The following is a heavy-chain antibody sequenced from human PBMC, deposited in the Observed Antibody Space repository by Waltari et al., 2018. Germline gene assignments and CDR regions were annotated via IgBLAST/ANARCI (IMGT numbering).Heavy chain of an antibody. CDR1: GGSISSYY. Sequence: QVQLQESGPGLVKPSETLSLTCTVSGGSISSYYWSWIRQPAGKGLEWIGRVSTSGSGGSTAYNPSLESRVTMSVDTSKNQFSLKLSSVTAADTAVYFCTRSRLRYSSHDYWGQGTLVTVSS. CDR3: TRSRLRYSSHDY. V-gene: IGHV4-4*07. J-gene: IGHJ4*02. D-gene: IGHD5-18*01. CDR2: VSTSGSGGST.